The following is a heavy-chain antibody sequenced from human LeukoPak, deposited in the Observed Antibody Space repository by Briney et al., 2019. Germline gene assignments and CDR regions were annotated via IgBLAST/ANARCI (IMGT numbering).Heavy chain of an antibody. CDR3: AKGGLLWFGESAFDY. CDR1: GFTFSSYG. J-gene: IGHJ4*02. CDR2: ISYDGSNK. D-gene: IGHD3-10*01. Sequence: GGSLRLSCAASGFTFSSYGMHWVRQAPGKGLEWVAVISYDGSNKYYADSVKGRFTISRDNSKNTLYLQMNSLRAEDTAVYYCAKGGLLWFGESAFDYWGQGTLVTVSS. V-gene: IGHV3-30*18.